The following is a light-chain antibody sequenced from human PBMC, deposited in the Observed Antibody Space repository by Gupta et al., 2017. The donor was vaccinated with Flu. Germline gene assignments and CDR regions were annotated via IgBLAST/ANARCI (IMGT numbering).Light chain of an antibody. CDR3: QVWDSSSGRV. CDR1: DIGGKS. CDR2: DDD. Sequence: SYVLTQPPSVSVAPGQTARITCGGNDIGGKSVHWYLQRSGQAPLLVVHDDDDRPSGIPGRFSGSKSGNTATLTLSRVEAGEEADYYCQVWDSSSGRVFGGGTKLTVL. V-gene: IGLV3-21*02. J-gene: IGLJ3*02.